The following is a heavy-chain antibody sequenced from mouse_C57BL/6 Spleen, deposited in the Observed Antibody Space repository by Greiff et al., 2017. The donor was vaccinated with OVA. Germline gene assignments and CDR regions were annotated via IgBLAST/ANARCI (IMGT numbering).Heavy chain of an antibody. Sequence: VQLQQSGPGLVQPSQSLSITCTVSGFSLTSYGVHWVRQSPGKGLEWLGVIWSGGSTDYNAAFISRLSISKDNSKSQVFFKMNSLQADDTAIYYCARGGTTVGWYFDVWGTGTTVTVSS. V-gene: IGHV2-2*01. CDR2: IWSGGST. J-gene: IGHJ1*03. D-gene: IGHD1-1*01. CDR3: ARGGTTVGWYFDV. CDR1: GFSLTSYG.